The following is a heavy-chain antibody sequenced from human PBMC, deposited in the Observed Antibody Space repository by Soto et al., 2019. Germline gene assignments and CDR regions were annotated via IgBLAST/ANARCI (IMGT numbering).Heavy chain of an antibody. V-gene: IGHV3-30*04. J-gene: IGHJ6*02. D-gene: IGHD6-19*01. Sequence: QVQLVESGGGVVQAGTSLTLSCAASGFNFLDDNMHWVRQAPGKGLEWIASILYGGSSKAYRDYLQGRLIISRAKSRNTLSLQLSGLTVDDTAVFFWARELGGKQWPYNYGMDVWGQGTTVTVSS. CDR2: ILYGGSSK. CDR3: ARELGGKQWPYNYGMDV. CDR1: GFNFLDDN.